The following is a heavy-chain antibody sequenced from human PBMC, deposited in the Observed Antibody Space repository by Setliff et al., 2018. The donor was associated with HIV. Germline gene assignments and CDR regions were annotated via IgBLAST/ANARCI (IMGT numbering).Heavy chain of an antibody. J-gene: IGHJ4*02. V-gene: IGHV5-51*01. CDR3: ARASLAARPHFFDS. CDR2: IYPGDSDA. Sequence: GESLKISCRASGYDVTRYRIGWVRQMPGQALEWIGVIYPGDSDARYSPSFQDQVTMSADKSISTAYLQWSSLKASDTGIYFCARASLAARPHFFDSWGQGTLVTVSS. D-gene: IGHD6-6*01. CDR1: GYDVTRYR.